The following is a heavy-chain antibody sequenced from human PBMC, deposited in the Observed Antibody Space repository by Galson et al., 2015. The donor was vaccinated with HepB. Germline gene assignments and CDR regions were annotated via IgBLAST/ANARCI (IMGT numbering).Heavy chain of an antibody. D-gene: IGHD5-18*01. CDR2: IYSGGST. V-gene: IGHV3-53*04. CDR1: GFTVSSNY. J-gene: IGHJ4*02. CDR3: ARARGYSYGSPYFDY. Sequence: SLRLSCAASGFTVSSNYMSWVRQAPGKGLEWVSVIYSGGSTYYADSVEGRFTISRHNSKNTLYLQMNSLRAEDTAVYYCARARGYSYGSPYFDYWGQGALVTVSS.